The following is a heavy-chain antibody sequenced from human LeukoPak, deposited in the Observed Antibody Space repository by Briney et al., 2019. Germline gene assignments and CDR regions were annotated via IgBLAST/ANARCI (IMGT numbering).Heavy chain of an antibody. V-gene: IGHV3-30*02. CDR2: IRYDGSNK. J-gene: IGHJ6*02. CDR3: ATARELPRYYYYGMDV. D-gene: IGHD1-26*01. Sequence: GGSLRLSCAASGFTFSSYGMHWVRQAPGKGLEWVAFIRYDGSNKYYADSVKGRFTISRDNSKNTLYLQMNSLRAEDTAVYYCATARELPRYYYYGMDVWGQGTTVTVSS. CDR1: GFTFSSYG.